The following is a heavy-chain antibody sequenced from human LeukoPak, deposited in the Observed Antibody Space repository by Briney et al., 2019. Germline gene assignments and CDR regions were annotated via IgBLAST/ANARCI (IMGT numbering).Heavy chain of an antibody. CDR1: GFTFSSYA. Sequence: GRSLRLSCAASGFTFSSYAMHWVRQAPGKGLEWVAVISYDGSNKYYADSVKGRFTISRDNSKNTLYLRMNSLRAEDTAVYYCARYGAAAGNLHAFDIWGQGTMVTVSS. V-gene: IGHV3-30-3*01. J-gene: IGHJ3*02. CDR2: ISYDGSNK. D-gene: IGHD6-13*01. CDR3: ARYGAAAGNLHAFDI.